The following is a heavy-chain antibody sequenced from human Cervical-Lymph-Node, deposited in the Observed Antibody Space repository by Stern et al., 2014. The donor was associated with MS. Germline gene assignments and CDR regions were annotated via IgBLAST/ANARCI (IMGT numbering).Heavy chain of an antibody. CDR2: IYPYDSDN. V-gene: IGHV5-51*01. CDR3: ARHVQGFDY. J-gene: IGHJ4*02. CDR1: GYSFTIYY. Sequence: VQLGQSGAEVKKPGESLKISCKLSGYSFTIYYIAWVRQMPGKGLEWMGVIYPYDSDNTDSPSFQGQVTVSADKSITTAYLQWSSLRASDTAMYYCARHVQGFDYWGQGTLVTVSS.